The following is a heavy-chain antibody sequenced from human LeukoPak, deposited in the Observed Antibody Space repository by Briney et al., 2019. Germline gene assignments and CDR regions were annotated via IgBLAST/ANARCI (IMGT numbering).Heavy chain of an antibody. CDR3: ARFGSSSWYVFRWFDP. CDR1: GGSFSGYY. D-gene: IGHD6-13*01. CDR2: INHSGST. Sequence: PETLSLTCAVYGGSFSGYYWSWIRQPPGKGLEWIGEINHSGSTNYNPSLKSRVTISVDTSKNQFSLKLSSVTAADTAVYYCARFGSSSWYVFRWFDPWGQGTLVTVSS. V-gene: IGHV4-34*01. J-gene: IGHJ5*02.